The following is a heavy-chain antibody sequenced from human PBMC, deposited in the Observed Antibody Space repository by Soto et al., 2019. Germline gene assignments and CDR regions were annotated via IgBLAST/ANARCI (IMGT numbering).Heavy chain of an antibody. CDR1: GYSFATYG. CDR2: ISAHNGDT. D-gene: IGHD3-22*01. CDR3: ATEPIYYNDGSGYYPLGH. J-gene: IGHJ4*02. Sequence: ASVKVSCKTSGYSFATYGFSWVRQAPGQGLECVGWISAHNGDTHYSQKFQGRVTLTTDTSTNTGYMELRSLTSDDAAVYFCATEPIYYNDGSGYYPLGHWGQGALVTVSS. V-gene: IGHV1-18*04.